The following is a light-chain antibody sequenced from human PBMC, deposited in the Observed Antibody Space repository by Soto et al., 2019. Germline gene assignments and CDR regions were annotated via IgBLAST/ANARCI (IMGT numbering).Light chain of an antibody. CDR1: QSVSSY. Sequence: EIVLTQSPATLSLSPGERATLSCRASQSVSSYLAWYQQKPGQAPRLLIYDASNRATGVPARFSGSGSGTDFTLTISSLEPEDFSIYYCQQYETYSGTFGPGTKVDL. CDR3: QQYETYSGT. J-gene: IGKJ3*01. CDR2: DAS. V-gene: IGKV3-11*01.